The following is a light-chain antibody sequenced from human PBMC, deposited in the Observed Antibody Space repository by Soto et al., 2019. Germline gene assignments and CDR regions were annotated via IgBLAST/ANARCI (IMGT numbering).Light chain of an antibody. CDR3: QQRSIWPIT. V-gene: IGKV3-11*01. CDR1: QSVSSY. J-gene: IGKJ5*01. Sequence: EIVLTQSQATLSLSPGERATLSCRDSQSVSSYLAWYQQKPGQAPRLLIYDASNRATGIPARFSGSGSGTDFTLTISCLEPEDLAVYYCQQRSIWPITFGQGTRLEIK. CDR2: DAS.